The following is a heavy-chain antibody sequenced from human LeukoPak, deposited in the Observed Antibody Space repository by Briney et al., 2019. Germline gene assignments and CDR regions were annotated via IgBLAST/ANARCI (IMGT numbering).Heavy chain of an antibody. CDR1: GFIVRSNY. Sequence: QPGGSLRLSCAASGFIVRSNYMSWVRQAPGKGLEWVSVIYSGGSTYHADSVRGRFTISRDNSKNTLYLQMNSLRAEDTAVYYCARGGYCSSTSCFLIDPWGQGTLVTVSS. CDR3: ARGGYCSSTSCFLIDP. J-gene: IGHJ5*02. CDR2: IYSGGST. D-gene: IGHD2-2*01. V-gene: IGHV3-66*01.